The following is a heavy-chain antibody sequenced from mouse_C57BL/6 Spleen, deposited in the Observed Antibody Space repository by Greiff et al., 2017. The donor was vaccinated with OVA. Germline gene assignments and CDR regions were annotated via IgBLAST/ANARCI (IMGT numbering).Heavy chain of an antibody. J-gene: IGHJ3*01. CDR2: IYPSDSET. Sequence: VQLQQSGAELVRPGSSVKLSCKASGYTFTSYWMDWVKQRPGQGLEWIGNIYPSDSETNYNQKFKDKATLTVDKSSSTAYMQLSSLTSEDSAVYYCARSHYDYAWFAYWGQGTLVTVSA. V-gene: IGHV1-61*01. CDR1: GYTFTSYW. CDR3: ARSHYDYAWFAY. D-gene: IGHD2-4*01.